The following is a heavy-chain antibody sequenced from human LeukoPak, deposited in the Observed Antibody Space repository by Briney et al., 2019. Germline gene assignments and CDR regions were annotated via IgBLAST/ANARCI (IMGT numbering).Heavy chain of an antibody. CDR1: GDSISSYY. CDR3: ARGPTEYYDFWSGYSADY. D-gene: IGHD3-3*01. Sequence: SETLSLTCTVSGDSISSYYWSWIRQPPGKRLEWIGYIYYSGSTNYNPSLKSRVTISVDTSKNQFSLKLSSVTAADTAVYYCARGPTEYYDFWSGYSADYWGQGTLVTVSS. CDR2: IYYSGST. J-gene: IGHJ4*02. V-gene: IGHV4-59*12.